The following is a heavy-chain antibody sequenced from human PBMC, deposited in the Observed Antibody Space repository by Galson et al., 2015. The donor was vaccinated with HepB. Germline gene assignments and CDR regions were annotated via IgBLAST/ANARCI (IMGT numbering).Heavy chain of an antibody. D-gene: IGHD3-16*01. V-gene: IGHV3-30*18. J-gene: IGHJ4*02. CDR2: ISYDGSNK. CDR1: GFTFNNYG. Sequence: SLRLSCAASGFTFNNYGMHWVRQAPGKGLEWVALISYDGSNKYYVDSVKGRFTISRDNSKKTMYLQMNSLRAEDTAVYYCAKGLMGGETHWGQGTLVTVSS. CDR3: AKGLMGGETH.